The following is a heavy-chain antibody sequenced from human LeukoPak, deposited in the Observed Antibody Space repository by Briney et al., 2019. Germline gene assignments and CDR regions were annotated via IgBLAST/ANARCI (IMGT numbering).Heavy chain of an antibody. D-gene: IGHD3-10*01. Sequence: PSETLSLTCTVSGGSISRSDYYWGWIRQPPGKGLEWIGNIYYSGSAHYSPSLTSRVTVSVDTSKNQFSLKLSSVTAADTAVYYCARVSLVRGAPDYYFDYWGQGTLVTVSS. CDR2: IYYSGSA. CDR3: ARVSLVRGAPDYYFDY. CDR1: GGSISRSDYY. V-gene: IGHV4-39*07. J-gene: IGHJ4*02.